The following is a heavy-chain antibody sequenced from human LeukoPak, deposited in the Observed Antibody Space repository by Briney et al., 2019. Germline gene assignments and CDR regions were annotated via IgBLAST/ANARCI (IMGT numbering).Heavy chain of an antibody. V-gene: IGHV4-59*12. J-gene: IGHJ6*03. CDR3: ASSPPLTRYCSSTSCYGYYYYYMDV. Sequence: SETLSLTCTVSGGSISSYYWSWIRQPPGKGLEWIGYIYYSGSTNYNPSLKSRVTMSVDTSKNQFSLKLSSVTAADTAVYYCASSPPLTRYCSSTSCYGYYYYYMDVWGKGTTVTVSS. D-gene: IGHD2-2*01. CDR2: IYYSGST. CDR1: GGSISSYY.